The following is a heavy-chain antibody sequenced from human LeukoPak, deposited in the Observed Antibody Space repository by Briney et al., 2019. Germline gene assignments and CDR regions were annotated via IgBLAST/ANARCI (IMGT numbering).Heavy chain of an antibody. J-gene: IGHJ4*02. CDR1: GFTFGSYA. CDR3: AVMHRYYDGSGYWVQ. D-gene: IGHD3-22*01. CDR2: ISTSGGTT. V-gene: IGHV3-23*01. Sequence: GGSLRLSCAASGFTFGSYAMSWVRQAPGKGLEWVSGISTSGGTTSYAESVKGRFTVSRDNPGNTLYMEMNSLRDEDTAVYYCAVMHRYYDGSGYWVQWGQGTLVTVSS.